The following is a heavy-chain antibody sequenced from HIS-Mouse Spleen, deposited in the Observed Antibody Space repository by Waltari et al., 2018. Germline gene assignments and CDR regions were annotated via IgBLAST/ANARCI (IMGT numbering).Heavy chain of an antibody. Sequence: QVQLQESGPGLVKPSQTLSLTCTVSGGSISSGASYWSLLRQPPGNGLEWLGYIYYSGSTYYNPSLKSRVTISVDTSKNQFSLKLSSVTAADTAVYYCARDSSGYSLAFDIWGQGTMVTVSS. V-gene: IGHV4-30-4*01. CDR2: IYYSGST. CDR3: ARDSSGYSLAFDI. J-gene: IGHJ3*02. CDR1: GGSISSGASY. D-gene: IGHD3-22*01.